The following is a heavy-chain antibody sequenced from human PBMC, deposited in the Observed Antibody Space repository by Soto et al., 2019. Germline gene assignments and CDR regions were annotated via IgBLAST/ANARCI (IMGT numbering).Heavy chain of an antibody. CDR2: ISGSGGST. CDR3: AKVGGTSHPPIPVDY. CDR1: GFTFSSYA. J-gene: IGHJ4*02. D-gene: IGHD2-2*02. V-gene: IGHV3-23*01. Sequence: GGSLRLSCAASGFTFSSYAMNWFRQAPGKGLEWVSAISGSGGSTYYADSVKGRFTISRDNSKNTLYLQMNSLRAEDTTVYYCAKVGGTSHPPIPVDYWGQGTLVTVSS.